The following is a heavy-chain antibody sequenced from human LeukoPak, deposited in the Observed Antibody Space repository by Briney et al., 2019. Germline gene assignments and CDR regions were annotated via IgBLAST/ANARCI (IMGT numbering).Heavy chain of an antibody. D-gene: IGHD6-19*01. V-gene: IGHV1-18*01. CDR3: ARETRFSGWYYYYYCMDV. CDR2: ISAYNGNT. Sequence: ASVKVSCKASGYTFTSYGISWVRQAPGQGLEWMGWISAYNGNTNYAQKLQGRVTMTTDTSTSTAYMELRSLRSDDTAVYYCARETRFSGWYYYYYCMDVWGKGTTVTISS. CDR1: GYTFTSYG. J-gene: IGHJ6*03.